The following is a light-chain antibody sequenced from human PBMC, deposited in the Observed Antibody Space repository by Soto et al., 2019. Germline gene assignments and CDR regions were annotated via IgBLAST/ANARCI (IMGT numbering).Light chain of an antibody. Sequence: EIVMTQSPSTLSVSPGERITLSCRASQSVDTNLAWYQQKPGQAPRLLIYGASTRATGIPARFSGSGSGTEFTLTISSLQSEDFAVYYCQQYHNWPPWTFGQGTKVDIK. J-gene: IGKJ1*01. CDR3: QQYHNWPPWT. CDR1: QSVDTN. CDR2: GAS. V-gene: IGKV3-15*01.